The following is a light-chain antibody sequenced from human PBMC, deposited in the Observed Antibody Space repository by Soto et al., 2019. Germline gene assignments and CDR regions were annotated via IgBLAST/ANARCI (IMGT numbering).Light chain of an antibody. J-gene: IGKJ5*01. CDR1: QSVSSN. CDR3: QYYGNSRIT. CDR2: AAS. Sequence: EIVMTQSPATLSVSPWERATLSCRASQSVSSNLAWYQQKPGQAPRLLIYAASSGATGIPDRFSGSGSETDFTLTINRLEPEDFAVYYCQYYGNSRITFGQGTRLE. V-gene: IGKV3-20*01.